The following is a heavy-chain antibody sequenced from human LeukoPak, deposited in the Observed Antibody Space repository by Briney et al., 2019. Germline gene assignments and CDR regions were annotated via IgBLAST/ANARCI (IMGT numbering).Heavy chain of an antibody. CDR2: IYYSEST. J-gene: IGHJ4*02. V-gene: IGHV4-39*07. CDR3: AGAYSSPYGFFDY. CDR1: GGSISSSSYY. D-gene: IGHD6-19*01. Sequence: PSETLSLTCTVSGGSISSSSYYWGWIRQPPGTGLAWIGSIYYSESTYYNPSLKSRVTISLDTSKNQFSLKLRSVTAADTAVFYCAGAYSSPYGFFDYWGQGTLVTVSS.